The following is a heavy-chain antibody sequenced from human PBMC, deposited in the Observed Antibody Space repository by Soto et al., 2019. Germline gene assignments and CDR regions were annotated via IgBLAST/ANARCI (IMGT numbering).Heavy chain of an antibody. Sequence: SETLSLTCTVSGGSISSSSYYWGWIRQPPGKGLVWIGSIYYSGSTYYNPSLKSRVTISVDTSKNQFSLQLSSVTAADTAVYSCARIPRVMITFGGVIARDFDYWGQGTLVTVSS. CDR3: ARIPRVMITFGGVIARDFDY. V-gene: IGHV4-39*01. CDR2: IYYSGST. J-gene: IGHJ4*02. D-gene: IGHD3-16*02. CDR1: GGSISSSSYY.